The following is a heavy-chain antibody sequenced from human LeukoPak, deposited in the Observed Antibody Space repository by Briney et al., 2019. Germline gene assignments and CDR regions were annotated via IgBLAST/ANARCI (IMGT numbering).Heavy chain of an antibody. CDR1: GFTFSSYA. Sequence: PGGYLRLSCAASGFTFSSYAMSWVRQAPGKGLAWVSGISGSGGSTYYADSVKGRFTISRDNSKNTLYLQMNSLRAEDTAVYYCAKDQRMTTVTTLDCWGQGTLVTVSS. D-gene: IGHD4-17*01. CDR2: ISGSGGST. V-gene: IGHV3-23*01. J-gene: IGHJ4*02. CDR3: AKDQRMTTVTTLDC.